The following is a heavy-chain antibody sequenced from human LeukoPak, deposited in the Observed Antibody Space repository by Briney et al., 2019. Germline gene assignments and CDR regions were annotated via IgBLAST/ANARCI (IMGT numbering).Heavy chain of an antibody. CDR3: ARILLGHYGMDV. V-gene: IGHV3-72*01. CDR1: GFSISSNY. CDR2: ARNKANNYIT. J-gene: IGHJ6*02. Sequence: GGSLRLSCEASGFSISSNYMNWVRQAPGKGLEWVGRARNKANNYITEYAASVKGRFTISRDDSQRSLYLQMNSLKMEDTAVYYCARILLGHYGMDVWGQGTTVTVSS. D-gene: IGHD3-3*01.